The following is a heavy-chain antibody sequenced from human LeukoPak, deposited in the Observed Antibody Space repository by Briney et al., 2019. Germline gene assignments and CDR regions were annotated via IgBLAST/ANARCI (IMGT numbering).Heavy chain of an antibody. CDR2: ITDSGGDT. D-gene: IGHD6-6*01. J-gene: IGHJ4*02. CDR3: AKGSSTPRPYYFDY. Sequence: GGSLRLSCAASGFTFSSYAMSWVRQAPGKGLEWFSAITDSGGDTYYADSVKGRFTISRDNSNNALYLQMNSLKADDTAVYYCAKGSSTPRPYYFDYWDQGTLITVSS. CDR1: GFTFSSYA. V-gene: IGHV3-23*01.